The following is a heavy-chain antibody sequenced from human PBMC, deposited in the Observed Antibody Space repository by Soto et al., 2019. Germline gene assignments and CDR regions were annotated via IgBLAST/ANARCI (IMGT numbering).Heavy chain of an antibody. Sequence: SVKVSCKASGGTFSSYAISWVRQAPGQGLEWMGGIIPIFGTANYAQKFQGRVTITADESTSTAYMELSSLRSEDTAVYYCARVSGAPIDSSSWYYFDYWGQGTLVTVPQ. CDR1: GGTFSSYA. V-gene: IGHV1-69*13. CDR3: ARVSGAPIDSSSWYYFDY. CDR2: IIPIFGTA. J-gene: IGHJ4*02. D-gene: IGHD6-13*01.